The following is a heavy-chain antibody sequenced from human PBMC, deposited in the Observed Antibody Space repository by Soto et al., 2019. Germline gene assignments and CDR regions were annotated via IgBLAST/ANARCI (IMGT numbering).Heavy chain of an antibody. Sequence: QVRLQESGPGLLKPSETLSLTCTVSGGSINTFYWSWVRQPAGKGLEWIGRIFSSGSTSFNPSLESRLAMSVDTSKNHFSLNLSSVTAADMAVYYCAREGSYSAYNFAHGIQLWSFDFWGQGALVTVSS. V-gene: IGHV4-4*07. CDR1: GGSINTFY. CDR3: AREGSYSAYNFAHGIQLWSFDF. D-gene: IGHD5-12*01. CDR2: IFSSGST. J-gene: IGHJ4*02.